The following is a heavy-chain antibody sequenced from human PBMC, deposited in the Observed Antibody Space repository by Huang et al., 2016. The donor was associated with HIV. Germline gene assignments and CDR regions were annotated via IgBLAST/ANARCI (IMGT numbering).Heavy chain of an antibody. Sequence: EVQLVESGGGLVKPGGSLRLSCAASGFTFGNAWMSWVRQATGKGLEWVGRSKSKTDGGTTDDAAPVKGRFTISRDDSKNTLYLQMNSLKTEDTAVYYCTTESESSGWTMDHDAFDIWGQGTMVTVSS. CDR1: GFTFGNAW. CDR2: SKSKTDGGTT. D-gene: IGHD6-19*01. CDR3: TTESESSGWTMDHDAFDI. V-gene: IGHV3-15*01. J-gene: IGHJ3*02.